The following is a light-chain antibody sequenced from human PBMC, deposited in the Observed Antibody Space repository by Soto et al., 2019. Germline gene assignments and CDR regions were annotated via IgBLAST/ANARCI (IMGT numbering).Light chain of an antibody. CDR1: SSNIGAGYD. CDR2: GNI. CDR3: QSYDSSLSGL. Sequence: QSVLTQPPSVSGAPGQRITISCTGNSSNIGAGYDVHWYQQLPGTAPKVLIYGNINRPSGVPDRFSGSKSGTSASPAITGLQAEDEADYYCQSYDSSLSGLFGGGTKLTVL. V-gene: IGLV1-40*01. J-gene: IGLJ3*02.